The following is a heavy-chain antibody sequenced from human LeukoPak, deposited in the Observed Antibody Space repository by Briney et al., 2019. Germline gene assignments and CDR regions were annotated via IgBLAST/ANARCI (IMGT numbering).Heavy chain of an antibody. J-gene: IGHJ4*02. CDR1: GITFSTYG. D-gene: IGHD2-2*01. Sequence: PGRSLRLSCAASGITFSTYGMHWVRQAPGKGLEWVAVIWNDGSNKYYADSVKGRFTISRDNSKNTLYLQMNSLRADDTAVYYCARESGYCSGTSCLPNYWGQGTLVTVSS. V-gene: IGHV3-33*01. CDR3: ARESGYCSGTSCLPNY. CDR2: IWNDGSNK.